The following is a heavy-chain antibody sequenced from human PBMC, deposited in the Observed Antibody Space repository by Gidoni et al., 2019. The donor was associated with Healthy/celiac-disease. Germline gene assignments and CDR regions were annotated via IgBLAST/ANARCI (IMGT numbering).Heavy chain of an antibody. CDR2: ISYDGSNK. CDR1: GFTFSSYG. D-gene: IGHD2-2*01. Sequence: QVQLVESGGGVVQPGRSLRLSCAASGFTFSSYGMHWVLQAPGKGLEWVAVISYDGSNKYYADSVKGRFTISRDNSKNTLYLQMNSLRAEDTAVYYCAKEDRYCSSTSCYDAFDIWGQGTMVTVSS. CDR3: AKEDRYCSSTSCYDAFDI. J-gene: IGHJ3*02. V-gene: IGHV3-30*18.